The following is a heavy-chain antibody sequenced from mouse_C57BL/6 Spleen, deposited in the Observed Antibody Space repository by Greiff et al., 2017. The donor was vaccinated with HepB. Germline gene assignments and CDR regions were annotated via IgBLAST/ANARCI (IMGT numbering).Heavy chain of an antibody. Sequence: VKLMESGPELVKPGASVKISCKASGYAFSSSWMNWVKQRPGKGLEWIGRIYPGDGDTNYNGKFKGKATLTADKSSSTAYMQLSSLTSEDSAVYFCARGGRGFDYWGQGTTLTVSS. CDR1: GYAFSSSW. V-gene: IGHV1-82*01. CDR2: IYPGDGDT. CDR3: ARGGRGFDY. J-gene: IGHJ2*01.